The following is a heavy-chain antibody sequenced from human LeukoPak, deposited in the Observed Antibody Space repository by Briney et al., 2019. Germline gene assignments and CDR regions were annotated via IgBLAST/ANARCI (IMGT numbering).Heavy chain of an antibody. V-gene: IGHV4-59*12. CDR3: ARDLDDFWSGYYGY. Sequence: SETLSLTCTVSGGSISSYYWSWIRQPPGKGLEWIGYIYYSGSTNYNPSLKSRVTISVDTSKNQFSLKLSSVTAADTAVYYCARDLDDFWSGYYGYWGRGTLVTVSS. D-gene: IGHD3-3*01. CDR2: IYYSGST. J-gene: IGHJ4*02. CDR1: GGSISSYY.